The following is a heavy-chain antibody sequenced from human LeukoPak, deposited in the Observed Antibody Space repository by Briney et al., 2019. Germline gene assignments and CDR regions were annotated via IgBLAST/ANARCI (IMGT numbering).Heavy chain of an antibody. Sequence: GASVKVSCKASGYTFTDYYMHRVRQAPGQGLEWMGWINPNNGGTDYAKQFQGRVTMTRDTSISTAYMELSSLRSDDTAVYYCARDVFAGYSTHHRFDPWGQGTLVTVSS. CDR2: INPNNGGT. D-gene: IGHD6-13*01. CDR3: ARDVFAGYSTHHRFDP. V-gene: IGHV1-2*02. CDR1: GYTFTDYY. J-gene: IGHJ5*02.